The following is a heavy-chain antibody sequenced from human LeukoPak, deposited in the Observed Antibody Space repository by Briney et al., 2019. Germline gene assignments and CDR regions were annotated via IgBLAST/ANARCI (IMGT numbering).Heavy chain of an antibody. CDR2: IYYSGST. CDR3: ARHSSGYLSYFDY. D-gene: IGHD3-22*01. CDR1: GGSISSYH. J-gene: IGHJ4*02. V-gene: IGHV4-59*08. Sequence: SETLSLTCTVSGGSISSYHWSWIRQPPGKALEWIGYIYYSGSTNYNPSLKSRVTISLDTSKNQFSLKVSSVTAADTAVYYCARHSSGYLSYFDYWGQGTLVPVSS.